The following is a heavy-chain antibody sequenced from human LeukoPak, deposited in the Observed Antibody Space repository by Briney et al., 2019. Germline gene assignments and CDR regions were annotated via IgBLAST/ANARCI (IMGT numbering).Heavy chain of an antibody. CDR3: ARQKYSSGWYVDY. J-gene: IGHJ4*02. CDR2: IYYSGST. CDR1: GGSISSSSYY. V-gene: IGHV4-39*01. Sequence: PSETLSLTCTVSGGSISSSSYYWGWIRQPPGKGLEWIGSIYYSGSTYYNPSLKSRFTISVDTSKNQFSLKLSSVTAADTAVYYCARQKYSSGWYVDYWGQGTLVTVSS. D-gene: IGHD6-19*01.